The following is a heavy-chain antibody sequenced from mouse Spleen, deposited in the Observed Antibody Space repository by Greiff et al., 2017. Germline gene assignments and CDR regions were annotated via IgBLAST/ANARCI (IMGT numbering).Heavy chain of an antibody. J-gene: IGHJ2*01. CDR2: IDPSDSYT. Sequence: QVQLQQPGAELVKPGASVKMSCKASGYTFTSYWMHWVKQRPGQGLEWIGVIDPSDSYTSYNQKFKGKATLTVDTSSSTAYMQLSSLTSEDSAVYYCTRSGYDALDYWGQGTTLTVSS. D-gene: IGHD2-14*01. V-gene: IGHV1S127*01. CDR3: TRSGYDALDY. CDR1: GYTFTSYW.